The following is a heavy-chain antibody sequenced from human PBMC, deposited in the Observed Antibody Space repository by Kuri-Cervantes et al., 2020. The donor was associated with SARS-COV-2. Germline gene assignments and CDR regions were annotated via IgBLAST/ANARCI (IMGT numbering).Heavy chain of an antibody. CDR1: GGTFSSYA. CDR2: IIPIFGTA. V-gene: IGHV1-69*05. Sequence: SVKVSCKASGGTFSSYAISWVRQAPGQGLEWMGGIIPIFGTANYAQKFQGRVAITRDTSASTAYMELSRLRSDDTAVYYCARARVRWGVTTMPFDYWGQGTLVTVSS. J-gene: IGHJ4*02. D-gene: IGHD4-17*01. CDR3: ARARVRWGVTTMPFDY.